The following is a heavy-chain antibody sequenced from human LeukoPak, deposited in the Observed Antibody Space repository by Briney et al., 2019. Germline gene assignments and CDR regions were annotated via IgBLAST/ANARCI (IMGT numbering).Heavy chain of an antibody. CDR2: INPNSGGT. V-gene: IGHV1-2*02. CDR1: GYTLTDYY. D-gene: IGHD2-2*01. Sequence: ASVKVSCKAYGYTLTDYYLHWVRLAPGQGLEWVGWINPNSGGTTYAQKFQGRVTMTRVTSINTAYMELSRLTSDDTAVYYCARGCSSTSCYRLDYYYMDVWGQGTTVTVSS. J-gene: IGHJ6*03. CDR3: ARGCSSTSCYRLDYYYMDV.